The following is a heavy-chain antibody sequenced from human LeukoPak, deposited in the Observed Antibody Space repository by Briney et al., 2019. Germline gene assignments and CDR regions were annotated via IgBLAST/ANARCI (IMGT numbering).Heavy chain of an antibody. J-gene: IGHJ4*02. V-gene: IGHV3-21*01. CDR2: ISGNGDI. CDR1: GFPFNTCS. Sequence: GGSLRLSCAASGFPFNTCSMNWVRQAPGKGLEWVSSISGNGDIYYADSVKGRFTISRDNAKNSLYLQMSSLRAEDTAVYYCARNYDFWAGYQAHFDYWGQGTPVIVSS. D-gene: IGHD3-3*01. CDR3: ARNYDFWAGYQAHFDY.